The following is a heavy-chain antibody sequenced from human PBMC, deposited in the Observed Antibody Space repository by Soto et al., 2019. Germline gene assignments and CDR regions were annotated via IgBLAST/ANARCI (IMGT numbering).Heavy chain of an antibody. CDR1: GGSVSSCCNY. CDR2: IHNSGST. V-gene: IGHV4-39*01. D-gene: IGHD6-6*01. CDR3: TRGLSSPSATGI. J-gene: IGHJ4*02. Sequence: QPQLQESGPGLVKPSETLSLTCTVSGGSVSSCCNYWGWVRQPPGKGLEWIGSIHNSGSTSYNPSPKSRVTISVDTPKNQFSLNLTSVTAADTAVYYCTRGLSSPSATGIWGQGTLVTVSS.